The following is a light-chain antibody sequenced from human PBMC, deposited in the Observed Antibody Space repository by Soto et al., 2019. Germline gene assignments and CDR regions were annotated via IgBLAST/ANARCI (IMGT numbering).Light chain of an antibody. V-gene: IGKV3-20*01. CDR2: GAS. Sequence: EIVLTQSPGTLSLSPGERATLSCRASQSVSSSYIAWYQQKPGQAPRLLIYGASSRATGIPDRLSGSGSGTDFTLTISRLEPEDFAVYYCQQYGSSPLTFGGGTKVEIK. CDR1: QSVSSSY. J-gene: IGKJ4*01. CDR3: QQYGSSPLT.